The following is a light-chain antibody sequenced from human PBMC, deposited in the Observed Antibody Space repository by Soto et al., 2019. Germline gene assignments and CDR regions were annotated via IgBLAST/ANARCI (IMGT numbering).Light chain of an antibody. CDR3: QQYGSSPRT. CDR1: QSVGSVY. Sequence: DIDLSQSPGTLSLSPGERATLSCRASQSVGSVYLAWYQQKPGQAPRLLIHGASNRASGIPDRFSGSGSGTDFTLTISRLEPEDFAVYYCQQYGSSPRTFGQGTKVDIK. V-gene: IGKV3-20*01. CDR2: GAS. J-gene: IGKJ1*01.